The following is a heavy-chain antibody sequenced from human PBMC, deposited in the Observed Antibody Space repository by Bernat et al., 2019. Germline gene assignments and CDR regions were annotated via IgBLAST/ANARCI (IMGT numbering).Heavy chain of an antibody. CDR3: AWMVKMATIDY. J-gene: IGHJ4*02. V-gene: IGHV2-26*01. CDR2: IFSSDEK. Sequence: QVTLKESGPVLVEPTETLTLTCTVSGFSLSNARMGVSWIRQPPGKALEWLAHIFSSDEKSYSTSLKSRLTISKDTSKSQVVLTMTNMDPVDTATYYCAWMVKMATIDYWGQGTLVTVSS. D-gene: IGHD5-24*01. CDR1: GFSLSNARMG.